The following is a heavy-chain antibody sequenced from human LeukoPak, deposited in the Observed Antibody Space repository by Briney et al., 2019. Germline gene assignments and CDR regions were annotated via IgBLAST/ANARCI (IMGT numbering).Heavy chain of an antibody. CDR3: ARQLGLGVWALDY. Sequence: SETLSLTCTVSGDSISSENFWWGWIRQPPGKGLEWLGIIFHKGNTHYNSSLKTRLSVSVDTSKNQFSLRLSAVTAEDTAVYYCARQLGLGVWALDYWGQGTLVTVSA. CDR1: GDSISSENFW. D-gene: IGHD5/OR15-5a*01. V-gene: IGHV4-39*01. J-gene: IGHJ4*02. CDR2: IFHKGNT.